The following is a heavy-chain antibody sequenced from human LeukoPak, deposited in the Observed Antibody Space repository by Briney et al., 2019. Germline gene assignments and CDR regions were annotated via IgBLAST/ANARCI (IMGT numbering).Heavy chain of an antibody. CDR3: TRGGRDSKSYNKY. V-gene: IGHV4-34*01. J-gene: IGHJ4*02. Sequence: SETLSLTCAVYGGSFSGYYWSWIRQSPGMGLEWIGEINPSGGTNYNSSLKSRVTISVDTSKNQFSLKLTSVTAADTAVYYCTRGGRDSKSYNKYWAQGTLSPSP. D-gene: IGHD3-10*01. CDR1: GGSFSGYY. CDR2: INPSGGT.